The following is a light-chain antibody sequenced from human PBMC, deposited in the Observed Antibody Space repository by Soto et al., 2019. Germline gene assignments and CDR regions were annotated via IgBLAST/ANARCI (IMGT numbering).Light chain of an antibody. V-gene: IGLV7-43*01. CDR3: LLYYGVAHVV. Sequence: QTVVTQEPSLTVSPGGTVTLTCASSSGVVTSDNYPHWFQQKPGQAPRALIYSTTFKHSWTPARFSGSLLGGKAALTLSSVQAEDEAEYYCLLYYGVAHVVFGGGTKLTVL. CDR2: STT. CDR1: SGVVTSDNY. J-gene: IGLJ2*01.